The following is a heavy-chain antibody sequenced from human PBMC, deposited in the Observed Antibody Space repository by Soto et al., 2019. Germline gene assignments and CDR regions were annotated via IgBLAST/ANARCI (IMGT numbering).Heavy chain of an antibody. CDR2: ISGSGGST. Sequence: RGSLRLSCAASGFTFSSYAMSWVRQAPGKGLERVSAISGSGGSTYYADSVKGRFTISRDNSKNTLYLQMNSLRAEDTAVYYCAKDSGLRFLEWLPLMGDLYYYYMDVWGKGTTVTVSS. J-gene: IGHJ6*03. V-gene: IGHV3-23*01. D-gene: IGHD3-3*01. CDR3: AKDSGLRFLEWLPLMGDLYYYYMDV. CDR1: GFTFSSYA.